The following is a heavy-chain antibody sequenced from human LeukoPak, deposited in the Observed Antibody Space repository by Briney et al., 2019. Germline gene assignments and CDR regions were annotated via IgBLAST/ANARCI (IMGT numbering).Heavy chain of an antibody. Sequence: GGSLRLSCAASGFTVCSNYMSWVRQAPGKGLEWVSVIYSGGSTYYADSVKGRFTISRDNSKNTLYLQMNSLRAEDTAVYYCARARGYPGYYYGMDVWGQGTTVTVSS. CDR1: GFTVCSNY. J-gene: IGHJ6*02. D-gene: IGHD2-15*01. V-gene: IGHV3-66*02. CDR2: IYSGGST. CDR3: ARARGYPGYYYGMDV.